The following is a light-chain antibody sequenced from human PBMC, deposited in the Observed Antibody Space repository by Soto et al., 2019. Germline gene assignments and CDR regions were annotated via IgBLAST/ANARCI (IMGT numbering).Light chain of an antibody. CDR1: SGHSSYA. CDR3: QTWGTGGV. Sequence: QPVLTQSPSASASLGASVKLTCTLSSGHSSYAIAWLQQQPEKGPRYLMKLNSDGSHSKGDGIPDRFSGSSSGAERYLTISSLQSEDEADYYCQTWGTGGVFGGGTKLTVL. V-gene: IGLV4-69*01. J-gene: IGLJ2*01. CDR2: LNSDGSH.